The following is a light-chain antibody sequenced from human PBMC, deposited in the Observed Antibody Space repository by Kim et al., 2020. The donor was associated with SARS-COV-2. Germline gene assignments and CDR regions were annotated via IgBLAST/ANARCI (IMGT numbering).Light chain of an antibody. J-gene: IGKJ4*01. V-gene: IGKV1-5*03. CDR1: QSISSW. CDR2: KSS. CDR3: QQYSSYPLT. Sequence: SSGGDRVTITFRASQSISSWLSWYQRKPGKAPKLLIYKSSSLESGVPSRFSGSGSGTEFTLTISSLQPDDFATYYCQQYSSYPLTFGGGTKVDIK.